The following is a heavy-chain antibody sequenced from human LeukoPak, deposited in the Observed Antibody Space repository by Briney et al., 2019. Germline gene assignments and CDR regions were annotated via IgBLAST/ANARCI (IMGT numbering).Heavy chain of an antibody. CDR3: AKGGSPYDFWSGYPDY. V-gene: IGHV3-9*01. D-gene: IGHD3-3*01. CDR1: GFPFDEHA. Sequence: GEPLTPSCATSGFPFDEHAMHWVRKAPEKAPETVSGISWNSVSIGYADSVKGRFTISRDNAKNSLYLQMNSLRAEDTALYYCAKGGSPYDFWSGYPDYWGQGTLVTVSS. J-gene: IGHJ4*02. CDR2: ISWNSVSI.